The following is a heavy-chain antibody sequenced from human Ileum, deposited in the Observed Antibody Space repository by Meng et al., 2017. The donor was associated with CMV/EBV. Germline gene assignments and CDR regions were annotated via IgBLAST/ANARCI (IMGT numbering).Heavy chain of an antibody. J-gene: IGHJ4*02. D-gene: IGHD1-1*01. CDR1: AFNFHTYG. Sequence: GESLKISCASSAFNFHTYGMNWVRHSPGRGLEWIASIASIGPSIYYSDSVKGRFTISRDNPRKSLYLQMNSLRVEDTAVYYCARDLGNGNPSFFDDWGQCTLVTVSS. V-gene: IGHV3-21*01. CDR2: IASIGPSI. CDR3: ARDLGNGNPSFFDD.